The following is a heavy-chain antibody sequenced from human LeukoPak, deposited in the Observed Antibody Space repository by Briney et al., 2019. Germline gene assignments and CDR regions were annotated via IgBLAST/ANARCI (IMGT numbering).Heavy chain of an antibody. CDR3: ARGLGNFDWLLCPYNWFDP. D-gene: IGHD3-9*01. J-gene: IGHJ5*02. CDR2: ISSSSSYI. V-gene: IGHV3-21*03. Sequence: GGSLRLSCAASRFTFSSYSMNWVRQAPGKGLEWVSSISSSSSYIYYADSVKGRLTISRDNAKNSLYLQMNSLRAEDTAVYYCARGLGNFDWLLCPYNWFDPWGQGTLVTVSS. CDR1: RFTFSSYS.